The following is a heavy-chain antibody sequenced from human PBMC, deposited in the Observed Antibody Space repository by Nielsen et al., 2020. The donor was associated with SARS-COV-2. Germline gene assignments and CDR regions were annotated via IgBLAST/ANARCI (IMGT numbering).Heavy chain of an antibody. CDR3: ARDGGTYYDFWSGYYTVSRNGMDV. V-gene: IGHV1-18*01. CDR2: ISAYNGNT. D-gene: IGHD3-3*01. CDR1: GYTFTSYG. Sequence: ASVKVSCKASGYTFTSYGISWVRQAPGQGLEWMGWISAYNGNTNYAQKLQGRVTMTTDTSTSTAYMELRSLRSDDTAVYYCARDGGTYYDFWSGYYTVSRNGMDVWGQGTTVTVSS. J-gene: IGHJ6*02.